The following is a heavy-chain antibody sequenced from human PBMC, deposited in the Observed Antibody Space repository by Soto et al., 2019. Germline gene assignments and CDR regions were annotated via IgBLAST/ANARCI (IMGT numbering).Heavy chain of an antibody. CDR1: GYSFTSYG. CDR3: ARVETELHGSPYNWFDP. D-gene: IGHD1-7*01. V-gene: IGHV1-18*04. CDR2: ISAYNGNT. Sequence: XSVKVRSTASGYSFTSYGINWVRQAPGQGLEWMGWISAYNGNTNYAQKLQGRVTMTTDTSTSTAYMELRSLRSDDTAVYYCARVETELHGSPYNWFDPWGQGTLVTVSS. J-gene: IGHJ5*02.